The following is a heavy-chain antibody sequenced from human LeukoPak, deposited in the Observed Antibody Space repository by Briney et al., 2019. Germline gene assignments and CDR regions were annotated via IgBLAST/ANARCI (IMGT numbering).Heavy chain of an antibody. CDR2: IWHDGSDK. D-gene: IGHD6-19*01. CDR3: AKDLTGGWSLDY. CDR1: GFTFSYYW. Sequence: GGSLRLSCAASGFTFSYYWMSWVRQAPGKGLEWVAFIWHDGSDKYYADSVKGRFTISRDNSENTLYLQMKSLRAEDTAVYYCAKDLTGGWSLDYWGQGTLVTVSS. J-gene: IGHJ4*02. V-gene: IGHV3-30*02.